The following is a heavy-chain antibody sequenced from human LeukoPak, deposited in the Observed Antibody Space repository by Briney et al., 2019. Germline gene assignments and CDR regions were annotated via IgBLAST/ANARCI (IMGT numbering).Heavy chain of an antibody. J-gene: IGHJ4*02. Sequence: ASVKVSCKASGYTFTSYGISWARQAPGQGLEWMGWISAYNGNTNYAQKLQGRVTMTTDTSTSTAYMELRSLRSDDTAVYYCARGPDYSSAAYFDYWGQGTLVTVSS. CDR3: ARGPDYSSAAYFDY. CDR1: GYTFTSYG. V-gene: IGHV1-18*01. D-gene: IGHD4-11*01. CDR2: ISAYNGNT.